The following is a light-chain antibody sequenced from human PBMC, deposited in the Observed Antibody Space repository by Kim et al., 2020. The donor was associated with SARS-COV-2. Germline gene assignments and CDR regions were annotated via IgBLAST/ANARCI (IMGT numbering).Light chain of an antibody. CDR1: SHVVGCSNS. J-gene: IGLJ2*01. V-gene: IGLV2-8*01. Sequence: QSVTISCTRTSHVVGCSNSVSWYQQHPGKAPNLMIYDDSQRPSGVPDRFSGSKSGNTSSLTVSGLQAEDEADYYCSSYAGSNNVVFGGGTQLTVL. CDR3: SSYAGSNNVV. CDR2: DDS.